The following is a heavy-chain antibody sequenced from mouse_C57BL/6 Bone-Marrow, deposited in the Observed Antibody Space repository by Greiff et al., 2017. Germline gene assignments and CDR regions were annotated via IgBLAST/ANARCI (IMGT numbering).Heavy chain of an antibody. J-gene: IGHJ1*03. CDR3: ARVSPFYGSSYWYFEV. D-gene: IGHD1-1*01. Sequence: QVQLQQPGAELVKPGASVKMSCKASGYTFTSYWITWVKQRPGQGLEWIGDIYPGSGSTNYNEKFKSKATLTVDTSSSTAYMQLSSLTSEDSAVYYCARVSPFYGSSYWYFEVWGTGTTVTVSS. V-gene: IGHV1-55*01. CDR2: IYPGSGST. CDR1: GYTFTSYW.